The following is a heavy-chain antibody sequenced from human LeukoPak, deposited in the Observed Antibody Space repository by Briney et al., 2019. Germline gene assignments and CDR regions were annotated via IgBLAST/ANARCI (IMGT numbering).Heavy chain of an antibody. V-gene: IGHV4-59*01. Sequence: SETLSLTCTVSGGSISGYYWSWLRQYPGKGLEWIGYIYNSGSTNYNPSLKSRVTISVDTSKNQLSLKLSSVTAADTAVYYCARESEYYDILTGYYPNWFDPWGQGTLVTVSS. CDR3: ARESEYYDILTGYYPNWFDP. J-gene: IGHJ5*02. CDR1: GGSISGYY. D-gene: IGHD3-9*01. CDR2: IYNSGST.